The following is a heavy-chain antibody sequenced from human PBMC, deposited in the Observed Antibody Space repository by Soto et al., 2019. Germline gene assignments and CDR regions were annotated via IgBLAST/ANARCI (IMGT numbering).Heavy chain of an antibody. V-gene: IGHV4-39*01. D-gene: IGHD4-17*01. CDR1: GGSIISSDYY. J-gene: IGHJ5*02. Sequence: SETLSLTCTVSGGSIISSDYYWVCIRQPPGKGLEWIASFYYSGSSYYNPSLKSRVTISVDTSKIQCYLEVTSVTAADTDVYYCAVGRRDYGDYCWWFDPWGEGTLVTVSS. CDR3: AVGRRDYGDYCWWFDP. CDR2: FYYSGSS.